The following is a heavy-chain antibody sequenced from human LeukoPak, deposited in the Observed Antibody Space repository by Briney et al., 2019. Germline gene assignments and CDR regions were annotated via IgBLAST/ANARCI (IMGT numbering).Heavy chain of an antibody. D-gene: IGHD4-17*01. J-gene: IGHJ4*02. CDR2: MNPNSGDT. Sequence: GASVKVSCKASGYTFTSYDINWVRQATGQGLEWMGWMNPNSGDTGYAQKFQGRVTMTRNTSISTAYMELSSLRSEDTAVYYCARFFSYDYGDYVFDYWGQGTLVTVSS. CDR1: GYTFTSYD. CDR3: ARFFSYDYGDYVFDY. V-gene: IGHV1-8*01.